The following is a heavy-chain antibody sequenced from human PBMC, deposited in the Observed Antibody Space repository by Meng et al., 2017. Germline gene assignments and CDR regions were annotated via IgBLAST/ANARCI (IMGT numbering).Heavy chain of an antibody. Sequence: GESLKISCAASGFTFSSYEMNWVRQAPGKGLEWVSYISSSGSTIYYADSVKGRFTISRDNAKNSLYLQMKSLRAEDTAVYYCARAWVGYNAFLYYFDYWGQGTLVTVSS. CDR3: ARAWVGYNAFLYYFDY. D-gene: IGHD5-24*01. V-gene: IGHV3-48*03. J-gene: IGHJ4*02. CDR1: GFTFSSYE. CDR2: ISSSGSTI.